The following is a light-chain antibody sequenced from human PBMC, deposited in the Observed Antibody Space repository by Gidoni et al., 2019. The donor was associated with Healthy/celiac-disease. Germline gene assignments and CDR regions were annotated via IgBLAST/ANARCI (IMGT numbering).Light chain of an antibody. CDR1: SGHSSYI. CDR2: REGSGSY. CDR3: ETGDSNTHLVV. J-gene: IGLJ2*01. V-gene: IGLV4-60*03. Sequence: QPVLTQSSSASASLGSSVQLTCTLSSGHSSYIITWHQQQPGKAPRYLMKREGSGSYNKGSGVPDRFSGSSSGADRYLTISNLQSEDEADYYCETGDSNTHLVVFGGGTKLTVL.